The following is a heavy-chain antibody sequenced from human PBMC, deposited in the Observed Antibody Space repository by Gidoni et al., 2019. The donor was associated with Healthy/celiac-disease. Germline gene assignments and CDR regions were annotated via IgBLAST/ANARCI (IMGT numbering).Heavy chain of an antibody. D-gene: IGHD6-19*01. V-gene: IGHV3-30-3*01. J-gene: IGHJ5*02. CDR1: GFTFISSA. CDR2: IAYDGSNK. Sequence: QVQLVESGGSVVKPGRSMRRACAAPGFTFISSAMHGVRPATGKGLEWVAVIAYDGSNKDYADSVKGRFTISRDNSKNTLYLQINSLRAEDTAVYDCARDMTVAGTRGHWFDPWGQGTLVTVSS. CDR3: ARDMTVAGTRGHWFDP.